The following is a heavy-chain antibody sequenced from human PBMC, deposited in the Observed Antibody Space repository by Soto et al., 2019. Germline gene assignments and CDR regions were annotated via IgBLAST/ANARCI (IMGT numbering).Heavy chain of an antibody. V-gene: IGHV4-59*01. J-gene: IGHJ4*02. Sequence: SETLSLTCTVPGGSISSYYWSWIRQPPGKGLEWIGYIYYSGSTNYNPSLKSRVTISVDTSKNQFSLKLSSVTAADTAVYYCARVAEYSSFLVDYWGQGTLVTVSS. CDR2: IYYSGST. D-gene: IGHD6-6*01. CDR3: ARVAEYSSFLVDY. CDR1: GGSISSYY.